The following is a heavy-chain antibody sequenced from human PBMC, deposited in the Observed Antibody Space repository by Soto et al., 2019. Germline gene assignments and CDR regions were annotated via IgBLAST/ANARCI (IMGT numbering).Heavy chain of an antibody. J-gene: IGHJ4*02. V-gene: IGHV3-23*01. D-gene: IGHD3-22*01. Sequence: PVGSLRLSCAVSGFPFSSYAMSWVRQAPGKGLEWVSAISGSGGSTYYADSVKGRFTISRDNSKNTLYLQMNSLRAEDTAVYYCEKENYYDSSGYYGYWGQGTLVTVSS. CDR1: GFPFSSYA. CDR2: ISGSGGST. CDR3: EKENYYDSSGYYGY.